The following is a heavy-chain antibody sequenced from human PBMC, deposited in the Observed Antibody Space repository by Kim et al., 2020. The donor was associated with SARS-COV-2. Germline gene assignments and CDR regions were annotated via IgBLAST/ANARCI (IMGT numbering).Heavy chain of an antibody. J-gene: IGHJ6*02. D-gene: IGHD6-13*01. CDR3: AKQAAAGTGYYYYGMDV. Sequence: GKGRFTISRDNPKNTLYLQMNSLRAEDTAVYYCAKQAAAGTGYYYYGMDVWGQGTTVTVSS. V-gene: IGHV3-23*03.